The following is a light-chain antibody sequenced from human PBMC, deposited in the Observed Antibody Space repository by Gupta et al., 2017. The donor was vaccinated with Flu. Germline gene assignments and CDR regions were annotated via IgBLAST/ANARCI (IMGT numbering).Light chain of an antibody. CDR2: DAS. V-gene: IGKV3-11*01. Sequence: EIVLTLSPATLSLSPGDRATLSCRASQSVSSYLAWYQQKPGQAPRLLIYDASNRATGIPARFSGSGSGTDFTLTISSLEPEDFAVYYCQQRSNWPPTFGGGTKVEIK. J-gene: IGKJ4*01. CDR1: QSVSSY. CDR3: QQRSNWPPT.